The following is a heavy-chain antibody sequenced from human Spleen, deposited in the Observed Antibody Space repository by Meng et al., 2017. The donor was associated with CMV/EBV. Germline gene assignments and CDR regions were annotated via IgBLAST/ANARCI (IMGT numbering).Heavy chain of an antibody. V-gene: IGHV3-23*03. Sequence: GESLKLSCAASGFTFSSYAMSWVRQAPGKGLEWVSLIFSGGSTTYYGDSVKGRFTISRDNSKNTLYLQMISLRAEDTAVYFCAKNYQLPLDGFDIWGQGTMVTVSS. J-gene: IGHJ3*02. CDR1: GFTFSSYA. CDR2: IFSGGSTT. CDR3: AKNYQLPLDGFDI. D-gene: IGHD2-2*01.